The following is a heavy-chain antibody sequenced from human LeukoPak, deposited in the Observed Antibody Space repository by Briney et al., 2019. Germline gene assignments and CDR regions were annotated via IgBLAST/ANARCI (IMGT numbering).Heavy chain of an antibody. CDR1: GFTFSSYA. Sequence: QPGRSLRLSCAASGFTFSSYAMHWVRQAPGKGLEWVAVISYDGSNKYYADSVKGRFTISRDNSKNTLYLQMNSLRVEDAAVYYCAREPAADPYYFDYWGQGTLVTVSS. J-gene: IGHJ4*02. CDR3: AREPAADPYYFDY. D-gene: IGHD6-25*01. CDR2: ISYDGSNK. V-gene: IGHV3-30*14.